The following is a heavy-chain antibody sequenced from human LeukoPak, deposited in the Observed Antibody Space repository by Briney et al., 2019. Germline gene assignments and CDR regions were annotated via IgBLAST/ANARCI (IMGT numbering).Heavy chain of an antibody. J-gene: IGHJ4*02. V-gene: IGHV3-30*02. CDR2: IRYDGSNI. Sequence: GGSLRLSCAPSGFTFSSYAMHWVRQAPGKGLEWVAFIRYDGSNIYYADSVKGRFTISRDNSKNTLYLQMNSLRPEDTAVYYCAKGIGFDILTGYQDYWGQGTLVTVSS. CDR3: AKGIGFDILTGYQDY. CDR1: GFTFSSYA. D-gene: IGHD3-9*01.